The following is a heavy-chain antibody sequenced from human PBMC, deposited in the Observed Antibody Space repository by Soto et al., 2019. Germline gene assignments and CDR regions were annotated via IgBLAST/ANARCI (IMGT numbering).Heavy chain of an antibody. CDR3: AHRRIAVAETPFDY. V-gene: IGHV2-5*02. D-gene: IGHD6-19*01. Sequence: SGPTLVNPTQTLTLTCTFSGFSLSTSGVGVGWIRQPPGKALEWLALIYWDDDKRYNPSLKSRLTITKDTSKNQVVLTMTNMDPVDTATYYCAHRRIAVAETPFDYWGQGTLVTVSS. J-gene: IGHJ4*02. CDR2: IYWDDDK. CDR1: GFSLSTSGVG.